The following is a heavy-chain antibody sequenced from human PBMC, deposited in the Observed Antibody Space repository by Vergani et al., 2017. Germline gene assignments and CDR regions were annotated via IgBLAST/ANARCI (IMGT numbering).Heavy chain of an antibody. Sequence: EVQLLESGGSLKQPGGSVRLSCAASGFTFSTYAMHWVRQAPGKGLEWVSALTGGGGSTYYADSFKGRFIISRDNSRDTLYLQMNSLRPEDTPTYYCVKDAGSYENFFDSLWQGTLVTVSS. D-gene: IGHD1-26*01. V-gene: IGHV3-23*01. CDR1: GFTFSTYA. CDR3: VKDAGSYENFFDS. J-gene: IGHJ4*02. CDR2: LTGGGGST.